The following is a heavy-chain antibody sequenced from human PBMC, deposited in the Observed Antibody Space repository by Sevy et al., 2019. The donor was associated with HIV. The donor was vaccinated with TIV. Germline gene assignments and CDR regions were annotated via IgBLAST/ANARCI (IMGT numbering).Heavy chain of an antibody. CDR1: GYTFNNAW. CDR2: IKSKTDGGSA. Sequence: GGSLRLSCAASGYTFNNAWTSWVRQAPGKGLEWLGRIKSKTDGGSAEYASPVKGRFTISRDDSKSTLYLQMNRLRTEDTGVYYCTGATVFGATWFDPWGQGALVTVSS. V-gene: IGHV3-15*01. J-gene: IGHJ5*02. CDR3: TGATVFGATWFDP. D-gene: IGHD3-3*01.